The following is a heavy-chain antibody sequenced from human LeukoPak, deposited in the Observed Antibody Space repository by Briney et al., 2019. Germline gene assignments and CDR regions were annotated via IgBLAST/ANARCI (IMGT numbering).Heavy chain of an antibody. CDR3: ARGRYSSSLAY. J-gene: IGHJ4*02. V-gene: IGHV4-30-4*08. CDR1: GGSISSGHYY. D-gene: IGHD6-13*01. CDR2: IYYSGST. Sequence: AQTLSLTCTVSGGSISSGHYYLSWIRQPRGKGLEWIGYIYYSGSTYYNPSLKSRVTISVDTSKNQFSLKLSSVTAAHTAVYYCARGRYSSSLAYWGQGTLVTVSS.